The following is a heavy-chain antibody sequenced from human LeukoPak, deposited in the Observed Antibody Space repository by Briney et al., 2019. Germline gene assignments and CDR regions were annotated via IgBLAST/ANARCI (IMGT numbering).Heavy chain of an antibody. D-gene: IGHD6-13*01. V-gene: IGHV7-4-1*02. CDR3: ARELYSSSWYLDYYYGMDV. CDR1: GYTFSSYA. Sequence: ASVKVSCKASGYTFSSYAMNWVRQAPGQGLEWMGWINTNTGNPTYAQGFTGRFVFSLDTSVSTAYLQISSLKAEDTAVYYCARELYSSSWYLDYYYGMDVWGQGTTVTVSS. J-gene: IGHJ6*02. CDR2: INTNTGNP.